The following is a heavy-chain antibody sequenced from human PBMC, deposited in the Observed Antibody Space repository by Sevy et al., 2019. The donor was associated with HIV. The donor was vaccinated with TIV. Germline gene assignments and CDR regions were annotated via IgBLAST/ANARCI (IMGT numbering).Heavy chain of an antibody. CDR3: ARAYSYGPKDV. Sequence: GGSLRLSCAASGFTFSSYDMHWVRQATGKGLEWVSTIGSAGDTYYSGSVKGRFTISRENAKNSLYLQMNSLRAGDTAVYYCARAYSYGPKDVWGQGTTVTVSS. V-gene: IGHV3-13*01. J-gene: IGHJ6*02. CDR2: IGSAGDT. CDR1: GFTFSSYD. D-gene: IGHD5-18*01.